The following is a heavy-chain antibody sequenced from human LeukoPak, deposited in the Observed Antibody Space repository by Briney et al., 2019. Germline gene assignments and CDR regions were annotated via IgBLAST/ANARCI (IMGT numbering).Heavy chain of an antibody. CDR1: GGSFSSYY. J-gene: IGHJ6*02. D-gene: IGHD6-13*01. V-gene: IGHV4-34*01. CDR2: INYSGST. CDR3: ARAGELWSSSWYGDYYYGIDV. Sequence: SETLSLTCAVSGGSFSSYYWSWIRQPPGKGLEWIGEINYSGSTNYNPSLKSRVTISVDTSKNQFSLKLSSVTAADTAVYYCARAGELWSSSWYGDYYYGIDVWGQGTTVTVSS.